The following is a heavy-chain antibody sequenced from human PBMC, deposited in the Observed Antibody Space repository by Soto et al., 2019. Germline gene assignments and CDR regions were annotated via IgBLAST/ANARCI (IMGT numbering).Heavy chain of an antibody. J-gene: IGHJ4*02. CDR1: GGSISSGGYY. CDR2: IYYSGST. CDR3: ARGCNSNCRDF. V-gene: IGHV4-31*03. Sequence: QVQLQESGPGLVKPSQTLSLTCTVSGGSISSGGYYWSWIRQHPGKGLEWIGYIYYSGSTYYNPSLKSRVTLSVDTSKNQVSLKLSSVTAADTAVYYCARGCNSNCRDFWGQGTLVTVSS. D-gene: IGHD7-27*01.